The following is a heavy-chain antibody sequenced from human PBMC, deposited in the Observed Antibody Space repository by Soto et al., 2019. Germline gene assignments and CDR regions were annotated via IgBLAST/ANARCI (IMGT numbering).Heavy chain of an antibody. J-gene: IGHJ4*02. V-gene: IGHV3-13*01. CDR1: GFTFSSYD. Sequence: ESGGGLVQPGGSLRLSCAASGFTFSSYDMHWVRQATGKGLEWVSAIGTAGDTYYPGSVKGRFTISRENAKNSLYLQMNSLRAGDTAVYYCARARYYDFWSGYRTDYYFDYWGQGTLVTVSS. CDR3: ARARYYDFWSGYRTDYYFDY. D-gene: IGHD3-3*01. CDR2: IGTAGDT.